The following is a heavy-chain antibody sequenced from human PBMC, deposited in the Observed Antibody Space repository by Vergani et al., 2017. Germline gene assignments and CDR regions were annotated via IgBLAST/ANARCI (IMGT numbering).Heavy chain of an antibody. V-gene: IGHV3-30*02. CDR2: IRYDGSNK. CDR3: AKIVGATSLRNHFDY. J-gene: IGHJ4*02. Sequence: VQLLESGGGLVQPGGSLRLSCAASGFTFSSYGMHWVRQAPGKGLEWVAFIRYDGSNKYYADSVKGRFTISRDNSKNTLYLQMNSLRAEDTAVYYCAKIVGATSLRNHFDYWGQGTLVTVSS. D-gene: IGHD1-26*01. CDR1: GFTFSSYG.